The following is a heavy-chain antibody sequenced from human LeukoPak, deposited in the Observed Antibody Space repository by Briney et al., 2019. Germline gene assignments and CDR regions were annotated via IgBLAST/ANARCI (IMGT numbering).Heavy chain of an antibody. D-gene: IGHD4-11*01. CDR2: IIPILGIA. V-gene: IGHV1-69*04. J-gene: IGHJ3*02. Sequence: SVKVSCKASGGTFSSYTISWVRQAPGQGLEWMGRIIPILGIASYAQKFQGRVTITADKSTSTAYMELSSLRSEDTAVYYCAREPFTVTTDPDAFDIWGQGTMVTVSS. CDR3: AREPFTVTTDPDAFDI. CDR1: GGTFSSYT.